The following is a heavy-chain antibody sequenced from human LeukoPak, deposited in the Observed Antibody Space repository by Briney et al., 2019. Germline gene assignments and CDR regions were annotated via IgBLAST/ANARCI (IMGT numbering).Heavy chain of an antibody. CDR2: IYYSGNTDYTPSSGSS. CDR3: ARGRRRSAPYYHYYAMDV. J-gene: IGHJ6*02. D-gene: IGHD3-3*01. V-gene: IGHV4-59*08. CDR1: GGSISDFY. Sequence: SETLSLTCTVSGGSISDFYWSWIRQPPGKGLEWIGYIYYSGNTDYTPSSGSSNYNPSLMSRVTISVDTSKKQFSLRLISVTAADTAVYFCARGRRRSAPYYHYYAMDVWGQGTTVTVSS.